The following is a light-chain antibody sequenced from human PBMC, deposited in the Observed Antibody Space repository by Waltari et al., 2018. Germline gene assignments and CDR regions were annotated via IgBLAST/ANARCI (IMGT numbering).Light chain of an antibody. J-gene: IGLJ1*01. Sequence: SYALTQPPSVSVSPGQTPRNTCSGHELPRKYAYWFQHKSGQAPRLVIYEETKRPSGIPERFSGSSSGTVATLTITGAQVDDEADYYCYSSDSTGLRVFGGGTTVVVL. CDR2: EET. V-gene: IGLV3-10*01. CDR1: ELPRKY. CDR3: YSSDSTGLRV.